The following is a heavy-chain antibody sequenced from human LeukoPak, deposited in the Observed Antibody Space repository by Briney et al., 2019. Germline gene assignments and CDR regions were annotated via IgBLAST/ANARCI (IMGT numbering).Heavy chain of an antibody. D-gene: IGHD4-17*01. CDR3: ARGPEDYGDYVYYFDY. J-gene: IGHJ4*02. CDR2: ISGSGGST. Sequence: GGSLRLSCAASGFTFSSYAMSWVRQAPGKGLEWVSAISGSGGSTYYADSVKGRFTISRDNSKNTLYLQMNSLRAEDTAVYYCARGPEDYGDYVYYFDYWGQGTLVTVSS. V-gene: IGHV3-23*01. CDR1: GFTFSSYA.